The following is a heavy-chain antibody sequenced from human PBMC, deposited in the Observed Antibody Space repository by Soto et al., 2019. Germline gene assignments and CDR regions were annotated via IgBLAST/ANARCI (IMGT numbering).Heavy chain of an antibody. Sequence: ASVKVSCKASGGTFSSYAISWVRQAPGQGLEWMGGIIPIFGTANYAQKFQGRVTITADKSTSTAYMELSSLRSEDTAVYYCARDGRDVVVPAAILGSEWFDPWGQGTLVTVS. CDR1: GGTFSSYA. D-gene: IGHD2-2*02. J-gene: IGHJ5*02. CDR2: IIPIFGTA. V-gene: IGHV1-69*06. CDR3: ARDGRDVVVPAAILGSEWFDP.